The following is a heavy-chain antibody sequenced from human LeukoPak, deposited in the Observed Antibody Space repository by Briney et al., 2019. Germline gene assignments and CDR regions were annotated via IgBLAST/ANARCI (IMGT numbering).Heavy chain of an antibody. CDR2: IGGSGGST. D-gene: IGHD3-3*01. CDR3: AKAHLLEWLLNY. J-gene: IGHJ4*02. CDR1: GFTFSSYA. V-gene: IGHV3-23*01. Sequence: GGSLRLSCAASGFTFSSYAMSWVRQAPGKGLEWVSAIGGSGGSTYYADSVKGRFTISRDNSKNTLYLQMNSLRAEDTAVYYCAKAHLLEWLLNYWGQGTLVTVPS.